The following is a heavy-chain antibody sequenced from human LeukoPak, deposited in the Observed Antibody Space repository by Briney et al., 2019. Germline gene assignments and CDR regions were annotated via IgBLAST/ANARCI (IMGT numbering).Heavy chain of an antibody. J-gene: IGHJ4*02. CDR1: GFRFSDYG. V-gene: IGHV3-33*06. CDR2: IWYDRGKK. CDR3: AKGDNYKPLYFDN. Sequence: PGGSLRLSCAASGFRFSDYGMHWVRQAPGKGLEWVAVIWYDRGKKFYADSVEGRFIISSDNSKNTLFLQVNSLRDEDTAVYYCAKGDNYKPLYFDNWGQGSLVIVSA. D-gene: IGHD3-10*01.